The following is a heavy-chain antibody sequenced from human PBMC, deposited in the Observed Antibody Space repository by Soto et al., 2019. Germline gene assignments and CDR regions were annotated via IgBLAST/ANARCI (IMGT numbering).Heavy chain of an antibody. J-gene: IGHJ4*02. D-gene: IGHD2-2*01. CDR2: INPNSGGT. V-gene: IGHV1-2*02. CDR3: ARDPHPDIVVVPA. Sequence: ASVKVSCKASGYTFTGYYMHWVRQAPGQGLEWMGWINPNSGGTSYAQKFQGRVTMTRDTSISTAYMELSRLRSDDTAVYYCARDPHPDIVVVPAWGQGTLVTVSS. CDR1: GYTFTGYY.